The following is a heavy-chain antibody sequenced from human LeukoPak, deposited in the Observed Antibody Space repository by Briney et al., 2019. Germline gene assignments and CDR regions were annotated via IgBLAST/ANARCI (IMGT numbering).Heavy chain of an antibody. CDR1: GFTFSSYD. CDR2: ISSDGGSK. D-gene: IGHD5/OR15-5a*01. J-gene: IGHJ4*02. V-gene: IGHV3-30*04. Sequence: GGSLRLSCAASGFTFSSYDMHWVRQAPGQGLEWVAVISSDGGSKYYADSVKGRFTISRDNSKNTLYLQMNSLRADDMAIYYCTRDVSPLDPRDYFEYWGQGTLVTVSS. CDR3: TRDVSPLDPRDYFEY.